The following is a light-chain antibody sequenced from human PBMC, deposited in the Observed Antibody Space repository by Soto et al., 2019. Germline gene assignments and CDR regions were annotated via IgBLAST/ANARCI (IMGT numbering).Light chain of an antibody. CDR1: QGISSY. Sequence: DIQMTQSPSSLSASVGDRVTVTCRASQGISSYLAWYQQKPGKVPKLLIFAASTLQPGVPSRFSGSGSGTDFTLTIRSLQPEDVATYXCQKYDSASSPTFGGGTKVEIK. CDR2: AAS. CDR3: QKYDSASSPT. J-gene: IGKJ4*01. V-gene: IGKV1-27*01.